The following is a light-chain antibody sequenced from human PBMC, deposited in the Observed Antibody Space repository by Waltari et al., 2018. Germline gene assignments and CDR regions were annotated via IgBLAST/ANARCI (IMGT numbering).Light chain of an antibody. CDR1: SSDIGGYNY. Sequence: QSALTQPASVSGSPGQSITISCTGTSSDIGGYNYVSWYQQHPGKAPKLMIFDVTKRPSGVSDRFSGSKSGNTASRTISGLHTDDESDYYCSSYTSTNTVIFGGGTKVTVL. CDR3: SSYTSTNTVI. CDR2: DVT. J-gene: IGLJ2*01. V-gene: IGLV2-14*03.